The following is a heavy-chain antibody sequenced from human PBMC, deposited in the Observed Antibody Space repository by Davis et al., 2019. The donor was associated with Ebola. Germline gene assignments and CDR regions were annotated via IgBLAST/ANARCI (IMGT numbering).Heavy chain of an antibody. V-gene: IGHV3-48*03. CDR2: ISSSGSTI. J-gene: IGHJ6*02. CDR1: GFTFGDYA. D-gene: IGHD4-17*01. Sequence: GESLKISCTASGFTFGDYAMNWVRQAPGKGLEWVSYISSSGSTIYYADSVKGRFTISRDNAKNSLYLQMNSLRAEDTALYYCAKDMRDYGDYYYYYYGMDVWGQGTTVTVSS. CDR3: AKDMRDYGDYYYYYYGMDV.